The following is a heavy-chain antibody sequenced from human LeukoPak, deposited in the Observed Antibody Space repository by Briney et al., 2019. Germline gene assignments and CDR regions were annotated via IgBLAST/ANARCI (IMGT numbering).Heavy chain of an antibody. CDR3: AREGRDGSDY. CDR1: GVSISSYY. Sequence: PSETLSLTCNVSGVSISSYYWSWIRQPPGKGLEWIGYIYYSGSTNYNPSLKSRVTISVDTSKNQFSLKLSSVTAADTAVYYCAREGRDGSDYWGQGTLVTVSP. CDR2: IYYSGST. V-gene: IGHV4-59*01. J-gene: IGHJ4*02. D-gene: IGHD5-24*01.